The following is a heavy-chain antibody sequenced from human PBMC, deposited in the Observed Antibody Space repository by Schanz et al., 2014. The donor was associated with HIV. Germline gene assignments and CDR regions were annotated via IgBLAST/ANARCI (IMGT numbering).Heavy chain of an antibody. CDR1: GGSISSGGHY. D-gene: IGHD3-22*01. Sequence: QVQLQESGPGLVKPSQTLSLTCTVAGGSISSGGHYWSWIRQHPAKGLEWIGYMYYSGSTYYNPSLQGRVTISVDTSKNQFSLKLSSVTAADTAVYYGARVPPSDSSGYYPFDYWGQGTLVTVSS. V-gene: IGHV4-31*03. CDR2: MYYSGST. CDR3: ARVPPSDSSGYYPFDY. J-gene: IGHJ4*02.